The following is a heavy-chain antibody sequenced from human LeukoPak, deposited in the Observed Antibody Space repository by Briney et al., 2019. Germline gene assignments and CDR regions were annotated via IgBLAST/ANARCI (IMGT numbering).Heavy chain of an antibody. CDR3: ARYNHYYHWFDP. D-gene: IGHD1-14*01. Sequence: SETLSLTCTVSGGSIRSSYYYWGWIRQPPGKGLEWIGSIYDSGSTYYNPSLKSRVTISVDTSKNQFSLKLSSVTAADTAVYYCARYNHYYHWFDPWGQGTLVTVSS. J-gene: IGHJ5*02. CDR1: GGSIRSSYYY. CDR2: IYDSGST. V-gene: IGHV4-39*07.